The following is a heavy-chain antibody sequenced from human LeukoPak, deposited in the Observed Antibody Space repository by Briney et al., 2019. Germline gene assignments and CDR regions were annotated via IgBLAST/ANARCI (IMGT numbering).Heavy chain of an antibody. D-gene: IGHD3-10*01. Sequence: PGGSLRLSCAASGFTFDDYAMHWVRQAPGQGLEWVSGISWNSGSIGYADSVKGRFTISRDNAKNSLYLQMNSLRAEDTALYYCAKDRRRITMVRGPRMDVWGQGTTVTVSS. CDR3: AKDRRRITMVRGPRMDV. J-gene: IGHJ6*02. CDR1: GFTFDDYA. CDR2: ISWNSGSI. V-gene: IGHV3-9*01.